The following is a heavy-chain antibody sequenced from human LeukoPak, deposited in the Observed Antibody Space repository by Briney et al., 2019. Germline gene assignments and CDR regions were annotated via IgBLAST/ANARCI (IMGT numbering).Heavy chain of an antibody. CDR1: GGSLSGYY. D-gene: IGHD3-10*01. V-gene: IGHV4-34*09. Sequence: SETLSLTCAVYGGSLSGYYWSWIRQPPGKGLEWIGEINHCGSTNYNPSLKSRVTISVDTSKNQFSLKLSSVTAADTAVYYCARDVGSTYMGVWGKGTTVTVSS. J-gene: IGHJ6*03. CDR3: ARDVGSTYMGV. CDR2: INHCGST.